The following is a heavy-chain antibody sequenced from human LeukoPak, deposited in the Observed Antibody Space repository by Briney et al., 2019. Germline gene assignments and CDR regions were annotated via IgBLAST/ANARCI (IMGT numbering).Heavy chain of an antibody. CDR1: GFTFSSYS. CDR2: ISSSSSYI. J-gene: IGHJ6*03. CDR3: ARDSSEMSYNYYYYYMDV. V-gene: IGHV3-21*01. Sequence: PGGSLRLSCAVSGFTFSSYSMNWVRQAPGKGLEWVSSISSSSSYIYYADSVKGRFTISRDNAKNSLYLQMNSLRAEDTAVYYCARDSSEMSYNYYYYYMDVWGKGTTVTVSS. D-gene: IGHD2-2*01.